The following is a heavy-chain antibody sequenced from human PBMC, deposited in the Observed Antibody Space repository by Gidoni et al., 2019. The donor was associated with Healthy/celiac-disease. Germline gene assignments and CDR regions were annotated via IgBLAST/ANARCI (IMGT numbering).Heavy chain of an antibody. J-gene: IGHJ6*02. CDR1: GGSFSGYY. D-gene: IGHD6-13*01. Sequence: QVQLQQWGAGLLKPSETLSLTCAVYGGSFSGYYWSWIRQPPGKGLEWIGEINHSGSTNYNPSLKSRVTISVDTSKNQFSLKLSSVTAADTAVYYCARGPNKYSSSWYPIRVYYYGMDVWGQGTTVTVSS. CDR3: ARGPNKYSSSWYPIRVYYYGMDV. CDR2: INHSGST. V-gene: IGHV4-34*01.